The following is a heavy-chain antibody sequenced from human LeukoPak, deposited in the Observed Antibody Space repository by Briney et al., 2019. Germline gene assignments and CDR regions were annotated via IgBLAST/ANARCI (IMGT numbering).Heavy chain of an antibody. D-gene: IGHD3-3*01. V-gene: IGHV3-23*01. J-gene: IGHJ4*02. CDR2: ISASGGST. CDR3: ARELPPLEKYYFDY. Sequence: GGSLRLSCAASGFKFNSYAMSWVRQAPGKGLEWVSVISASGGSTNYADSVKGRFTISRDNSKNTLSLQMNSLRAEDTAVYYCARELPPLEKYYFDYWGQGTLVTVSS. CDR1: GFKFNSYA.